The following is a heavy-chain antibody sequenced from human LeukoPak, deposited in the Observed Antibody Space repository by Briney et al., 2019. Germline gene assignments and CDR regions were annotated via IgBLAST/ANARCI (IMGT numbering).Heavy chain of an antibody. CDR2: INQDGSEK. D-gene: IGHD2-2*01. J-gene: IGHJ5*02. Sequence: GGSLRLSCAASGFTSSRYWMTWVRQSPGKGLEWVANINQDGSEKYYGDSVTGRFTISRDNAENSLFLQMNSLRADDTAVYYCARADCSSSTCYLRRSWFDPWGQGTLVTVSS. CDR1: GFTSSRYW. CDR3: ARADCSSSTCYLRRSWFDP. V-gene: IGHV3-7*01.